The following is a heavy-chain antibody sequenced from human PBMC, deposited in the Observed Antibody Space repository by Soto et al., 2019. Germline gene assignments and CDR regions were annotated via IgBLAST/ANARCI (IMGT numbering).Heavy chain of an antibody. V-gene: IGHV1-3*01. Sequence: QVQLVQSGAEVRKPGASVNISCRASGFSFSDNLINWVRQAPGQSLEWMGWINPYNGNTRYSQTFQGRVTISRHSSASTAYVEVSDLTSEDTAVYYCARDILSVGPRANDAFDVWGQGTMVTVSS. J-gene: IGHJ3*01. CDR2: INPYNGNT. CDR3: ARDILSVGPRANDAFDV. CDR1: GFSFSDNL. D-gene: IGHD2-8*02.